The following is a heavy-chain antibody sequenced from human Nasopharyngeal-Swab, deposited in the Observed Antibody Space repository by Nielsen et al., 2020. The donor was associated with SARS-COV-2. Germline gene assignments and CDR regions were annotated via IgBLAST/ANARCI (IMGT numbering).Heavy chain of an antibody. D-gene: IGHD1-20*01. CDR3: ATDITAAGDH. CDR2: INSDGSST. V-gene: IGHV3-74*01. CDR1: GFIFSPYW. J-gene: IGHJ4*01. Sequence: GESLKISCAASGFIFSPYWMHWIRQAQGRGLVWVSRINSDGSSTDYADSVKGRLTISRDNAKKMLYLEMNNLRAEDTAVYYCATDITAAGDHWGQGTLVTVAS.